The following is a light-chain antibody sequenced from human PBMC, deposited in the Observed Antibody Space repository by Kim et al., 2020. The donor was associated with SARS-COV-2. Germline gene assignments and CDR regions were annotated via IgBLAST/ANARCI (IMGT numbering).Light chain of an antibody. V-gene: IGKV1-NL1*01. Sequence: ASDRDRVNSTSRTSQCISKFLAWYRKKPGKAPALLLYSASRLESGLPSRFSGTGSGTDYSLTISSLQPEDFATYYCHQYYVSPLTFGGGTKVDIK. J-gene: IGKJ4*01. CDR2: SAS. CDR3: HQYYVSPLT. CDR1: QCISKF.